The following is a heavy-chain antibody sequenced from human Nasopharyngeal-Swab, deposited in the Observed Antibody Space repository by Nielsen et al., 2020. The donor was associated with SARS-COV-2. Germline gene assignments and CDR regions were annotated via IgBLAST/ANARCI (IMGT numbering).Heavy chain of an antibody. CDR3: ARDDLPSIAAAGVDAFDI. CDR2: ISSSSSYI. J-gene: IGHJ3*02. Sequence: ETLSLTCAASGFTFSSYSMNWVRQAPGKGLEWVSSISSSSSYIYYADSVKGRFTISRDNAKNSLYLQMNSLRAEDTAVYYCARDDLPSIAAAGVDAFDIWGQGTMVTVSS. D-gene: IGHD6-13*01. CDR1: GFTFSSYS. V-gene: IGHV3-21*01.